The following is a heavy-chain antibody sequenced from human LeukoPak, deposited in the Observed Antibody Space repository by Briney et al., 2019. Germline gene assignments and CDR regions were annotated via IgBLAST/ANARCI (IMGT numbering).Heavy chain of an antibody. J-gene: IGHJ3*02. CDR3: TTDRGYYDSSGYYWDDAFDI. Sequence: GGSLRLSCAASGFTFSNAWMSWVRQAPGKGLEWVGRIKSKTDGGTTDYAAPVKGRFTISRDDSKNTLYLQMNSLKTEDTAVYYCTTDRGYYDSSGYYWDDAFDIWGQGTMFTVSS. CDR2: IKSKTDGGTT. V-gene: IGHV3-15*01. D-gene: IGHD3-22*01. CDR1: GFTFSNAW.